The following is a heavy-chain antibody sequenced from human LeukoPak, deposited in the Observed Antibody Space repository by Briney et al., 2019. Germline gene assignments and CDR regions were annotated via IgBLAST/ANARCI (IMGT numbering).Heavy chain of an antibody. V-gene: IGHV4-34*01. CDR2: INHSGST. J-gene: IGHJ5*02. CDR3: ARHSSRGSGNWFDP. D-gene: IGHD1-26*01. CDR1: GGSFSGYY. Sequence: PSETLSLTCAVYGGSFSGYYWSWIRQPPGKGLEWIGEINHSGSTNYNPSLKSRVTISVDTSKNQFSLKLSSVTAADTAVYYCARHSSRGSGNWFDPWGQGTLVTVSS.